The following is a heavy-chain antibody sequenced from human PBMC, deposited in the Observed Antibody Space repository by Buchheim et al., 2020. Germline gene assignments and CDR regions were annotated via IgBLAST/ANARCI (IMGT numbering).Heavy chain of an antibody. Sequence: EVQLVQSGAEVKKPGESLRISCKGSGYSFTSYWISWVRQMPGKGLEWMGRIDPSDSYTNYSPSFQGHVTTSADKSISTAYPQWSSLKASDTAMYYCARSGDSSGTYYYYYGMDVWGQGTT. CDR2: IDPSDSYT. CDR1: GYSFTSYW. V-gene: IGHV5-10-1*01. CDR3: ARSGDSSGTYYYYYGMDV. J-gene: IGHJ6*02. D-gene: IGHD3-22*01.